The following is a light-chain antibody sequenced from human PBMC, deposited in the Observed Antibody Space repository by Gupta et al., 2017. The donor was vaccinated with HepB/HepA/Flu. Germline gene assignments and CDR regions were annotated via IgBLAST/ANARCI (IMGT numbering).Light chain of an antibody. CDR1: SLRTYY. V-gene: IGLV3-19*01. CDR2: GKN. CDR3: NSRERSGSHVYV. Sequence: SSELTQDPVGSVALGPTVRITCRGDSLRTYYASWYQQKPGQAPVLVIDGKNNRPSGIPARFSVSSSGNTASLTITGAQAEDEADYYCNSRERSGSHVYVFGAGTKVTVL. J-gene: IGLJ1*01.